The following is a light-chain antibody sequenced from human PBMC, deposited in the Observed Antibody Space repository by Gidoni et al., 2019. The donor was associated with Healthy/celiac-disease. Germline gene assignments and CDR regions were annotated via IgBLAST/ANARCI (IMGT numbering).Light chain of an antibody. CDR2: RNN. CDR3: AAWDDSLSGWV. J-gene: IGLJ3*02. CDR1: SSNIGSNY. V-gene: IGLV1-47*01. Sequence: QSLLTTPPSASATPGQRVTISCSGTSSNIGSNYVYWYQQLPGTAPKLLIYRNNQRPSGVPDRFSGSKSGTSASLAISGLRSEDEADYYCAAWDDSLSGWVFGGGTKLTVL.